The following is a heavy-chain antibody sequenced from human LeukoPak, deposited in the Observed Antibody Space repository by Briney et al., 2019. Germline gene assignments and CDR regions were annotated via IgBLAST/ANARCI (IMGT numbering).Heavy chain of an antibody. CDR2: IWYDGSNK. CDR1: GFTFSSYG. D-gene: IGHD3-22*01. Sequence: GGSLRLSCAASGFTFSSYGMHWVRQAPGKGLEWVAVIWYDGSNKYYADSVKGRFTISRDNSKNTLYLQMNSLRAEDTAVYYCAKDLYYYDSSGYIDYYYYGMDVWGQGTTVTVSS. J-gene: IGHJ6*02. V-gene: IGHV3-30*02. CDR3: AKDLYYYDSSGYIDYYYYGMDV.